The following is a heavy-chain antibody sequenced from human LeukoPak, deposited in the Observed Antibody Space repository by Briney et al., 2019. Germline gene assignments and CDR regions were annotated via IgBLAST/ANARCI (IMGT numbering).Heavy chain of an antibody. D-gene: IGHD3/OR15-3a*01. CDR1: GDSIISSSHY. J-gene: IGHJ6*02. V-gene: IGHV4-39*01. CDR3: ARHWTGYYYYGMDV. Sequence: PSEPLSLTCTVFGDSIISSSHYWGWIRQPPGKGLEWIGSIYYSGSTHFNPSLQSRVTMSVDASKNQFSLKLSSVTAADTAGYYCARHWTGYYYYGMDVWGQGTTVTVSS. CDR2: IYYSGST.